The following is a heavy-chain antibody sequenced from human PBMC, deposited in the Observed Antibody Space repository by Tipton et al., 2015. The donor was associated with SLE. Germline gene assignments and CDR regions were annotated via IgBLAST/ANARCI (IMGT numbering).Heavy chain of an antibody. Sequence: TLSLTCTVSGASLSSGDYYWSWIRQPPGKGLEWIGYIYFSGITYYSPSLKSRVTISLDTSRHQFSLKLSSATAADTAVYYCARGSGYTSVFGAFDIWGQGTMVSVSS. J-gene: IGHJ3*02. CDR2: IYFSGIT. CDR3: ARGSGYTSVFGAFDI. V-gene: IGHV4-61*08. CDR1: GASLSSGDYY. D-gene: IGHD5-18*01.